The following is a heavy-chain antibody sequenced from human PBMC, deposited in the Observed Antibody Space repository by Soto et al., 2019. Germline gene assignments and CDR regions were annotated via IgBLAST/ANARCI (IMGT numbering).Heavy chain of an antibody. J-gene: IGHJ3*02. Sequence: GGSLRLSCAASGFTFSSYSMNWVRQAPGKGLEWVSSISSSSSYIYYADSVKGRFTISRDNAKNSLYLQMNSLRAEDTAVYYCASYSSGWYSAFDTWGQGTMVTVSS. CDR3: ASYSSGWYSAFDT. V-gene: IGHV3-21*01. CDR2: ISSSSSYI. D-gene: IGHD6-19*01. CDR1: GFTFSSYS.